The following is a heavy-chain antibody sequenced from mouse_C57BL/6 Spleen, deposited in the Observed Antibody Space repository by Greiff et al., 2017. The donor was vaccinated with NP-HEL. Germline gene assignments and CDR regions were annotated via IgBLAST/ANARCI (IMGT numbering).Heavy chain of an antibody. D-gene: IGHD1-1*01. CDR2: INPNYGTT. Sequence: VHVKQSGPELVKPGASVKISCKASGYSFTDYNMNWVKQSNGKSLEWIGVINPNYGTTSYNQKFKGKATLTVDQSSSTAYMQLNSLTSEDSAVYYCARCDYYGSPYFDYWGQGTTLTVSS. J-gene: IGHJ2*01. V-gene: IGHV1-39*01. CDR1: GYSFTDYN. CDR3: ARCDYYGSPYFDY.